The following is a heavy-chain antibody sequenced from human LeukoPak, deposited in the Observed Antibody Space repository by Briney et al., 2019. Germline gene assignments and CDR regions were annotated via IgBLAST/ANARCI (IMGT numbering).Heavy chain of an antibody. D-gene: IGHD1-14*01. J-gene: IGHJ3*02. CDR1: GFTFSSYG. CDR2: ISYDGSNK. Sequence: PGGYLRLSCAASGFTFSSYGMHWVRQAPGKGLEWVAVISYDGSNKYYADSVKGRFTISRDNAKNTLYLQMNSLRAEDTAVYSCAGAPGGSTYGHFDIWGQGTMVTVSS. V-gene: IGHV3-30*03. CDR3: AGAPGGSTYGHFDI.